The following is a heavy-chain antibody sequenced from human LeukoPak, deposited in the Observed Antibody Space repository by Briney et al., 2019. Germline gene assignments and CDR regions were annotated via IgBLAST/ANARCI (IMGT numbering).Heavy chain of an antibody. D-gene: IGHD6-19*01. V-gene: IGHV4-4*02. J-gene: IGHJ4*02. CDR2: IYHSGST. CDR1: GGSISSSNW. Sequence: SGTLSLTCAVSGGSISSSNWWSWVCQPPGKGLEWIGEIYHSGSTNYNPSLKSRVTISVDKSKNQFSLKLSSVTAADTAVYYCARSVAGFTTNFDYWGQGTLVTVSS. CDR3: ARSVAGFTTNFDY.